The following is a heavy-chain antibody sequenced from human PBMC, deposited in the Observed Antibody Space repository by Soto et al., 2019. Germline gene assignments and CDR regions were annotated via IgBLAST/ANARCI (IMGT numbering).Heavy chain of an antibody. CDR2: INHSGST. CDR3: ARADVVVTATIDY. V-gene: IGHV4-34*01. CDR1: GGSFSGYY. J-gene: IGHJ4*02. D-gene: IGHD2-21*02. Sequence: SETLSLTCAVYGGSFSGYYWSWIRQPPGKGLEWIGEINHSGSTNYNPSLKSRVTISVDTSKNQFSLKLSSVTAADTAVYYCARADVVVTATIDYWGQGTLVTVSS.